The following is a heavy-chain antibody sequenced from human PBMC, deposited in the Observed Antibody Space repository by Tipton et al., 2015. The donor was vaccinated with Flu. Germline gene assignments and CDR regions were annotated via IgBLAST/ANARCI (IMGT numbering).Heavy chain of an antibody. J-gene: IGHJ5*02. Sequence: TLSLTCTVSGGSISSSSYYWGWIRQPPGKGLEWIGSIYYSGSTYYNPSLKSRVTISVDTSKNQFSLKLSSVTAADTAAYYCARGSLWFGELEKYGFDPWGQGTLVTVSS. CDR2: IYYSGST. V-gene: IGHV4-39*07. D-gene: IGHD3-10*01. CDR3: ARGSLWFGELEKYGFDP. CDR1: GGSISSSSYY.